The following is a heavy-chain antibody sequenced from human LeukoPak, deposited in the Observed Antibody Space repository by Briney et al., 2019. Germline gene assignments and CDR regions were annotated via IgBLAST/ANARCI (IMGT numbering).Heavy chain of an antibody. V-gene: IGHV3-7*01. Sequence: PGGSLRLSCAASGFTLRSYLMSWVRQAPGKGLEWVANIKQDGSEKYYVDSVKGRFTISRDNADNSLYLQMSSLRAEDTAVYYCAREAYYFEFWGPGTLVTVSS. CDR2: IKQDGSEK. CDR3: AREAYYFEF. CDR1: GFTLRSYL. J-gene: IGHJ4*02.